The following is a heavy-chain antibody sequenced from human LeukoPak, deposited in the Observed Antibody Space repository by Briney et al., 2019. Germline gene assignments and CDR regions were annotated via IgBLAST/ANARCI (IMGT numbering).Heavy chain of an antibody. CDR3: ARVGTSYYYYMDV. J-gene: IGHJ6*03. Sequence: GGSLRLSCAASGFTFSNYGMHWVRQGPGKGLEWVAVISYDGSNKHYADSVKGRFTISRDNAKNSLYLQMNSLRAEDTAVYYCARVGTSYYYYMDVWGKGTTVTVSS. D-gene: IGHD2-2*01. CDR2: ISYDGSNK. CDR1: GFTFSNYG. V-gene: IGHV3-30*03.